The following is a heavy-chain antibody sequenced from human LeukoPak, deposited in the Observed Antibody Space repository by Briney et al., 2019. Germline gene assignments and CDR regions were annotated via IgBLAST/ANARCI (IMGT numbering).Heavy chain of an antibody. D-gene: IGHD5-18*01. V-gene: IGHV1-8*01. CDR2: MNPNSGNT. J-gene: IGHJ6*02. Sequence: ASVKVSCKASGYTFTSYDINWVRQATGQGLEWMGWMNPNSGNTGYAQKFQGRVTMTRNTSISTAYMELSSLRSEDTAVYYCARDRVRGYSYGYYYYGTDVWGQGTTVTVSS. CDR3: ARDRVRGYSYGYYYYGTDV. CDR1: GYTFTSYD.